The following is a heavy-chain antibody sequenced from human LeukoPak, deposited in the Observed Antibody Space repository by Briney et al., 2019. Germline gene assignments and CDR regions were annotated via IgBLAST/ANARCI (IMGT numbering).Heavy chain of an antibody. V-gene: IGHV4-59*01. CDR1: GDSISSFY. CDR2: MYYSGST. CDR3: ARGSPDTPFDY. D-gene: IGHD2-15*01. Sequence: SETLSLTCTVSGDSISSFYWSWIRQPPGKGLEWIAYMYYSGSTNYNPSLKSRVTISVDTSKSQFSLKLSSVTVADTAVYYCARGSPDTPFDYWGQGTLVTVSS. J-gene: IGHJ4*02.